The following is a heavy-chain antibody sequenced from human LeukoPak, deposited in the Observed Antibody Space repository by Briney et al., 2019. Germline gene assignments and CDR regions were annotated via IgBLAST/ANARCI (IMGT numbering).Heavy chain of an antibody. CDR3: ARGHYGDYSY. V-gene: IGHV4-61*05. CDR2: IYYSGST. CDR1: GGSISSSSYY. Sequence: SETLSLTCTVSGGSISSSSYYWGWIRQLPGKGLEWIGYIYYSGSTNYNPSLKSRVTISVDTSKNQFSLKLSSVTAADTAVYYCARGHYGDYSYWGQGTLVTVSS. J-gene: IGHJ4*02. D-gene: IGHD4-17*01.